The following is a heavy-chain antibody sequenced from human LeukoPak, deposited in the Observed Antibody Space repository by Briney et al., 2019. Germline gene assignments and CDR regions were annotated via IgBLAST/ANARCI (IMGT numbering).Heavy chain of an antibody. CDR1: GFTFSSYG. D-gene: IGHD2-21*02. CDR3: AKVGRAIVVVTAGCFDY. J-gene: IGHJ4*02. CDR2: ISGSGGST. V-gene: IGHV3-23*01. Sequence: GGSLRLSCAASGFTFSSYGMSWVRQAPGKGLEWVSAISGSGGSTYYADSVKGRFTISRDNSKNTLYLQMNSLRAEDTAVYYCAKVGRAIVVVTAGCFDYWGQGTLVTVSS.